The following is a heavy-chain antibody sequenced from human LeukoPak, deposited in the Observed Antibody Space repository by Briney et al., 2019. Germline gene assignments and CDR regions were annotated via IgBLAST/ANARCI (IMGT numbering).Heavy chain of an antibody. CDR3: AKGQVPAHIDS. J-gene: IGHJ4*02. V-gene: IGHV3-64*01. D-gene: IGHD2-2*01. CDR2: ISSNGGST. CDR1: GFTFSSYA. Sequence: GGSLRLSCAASGFTFSSYAMHWVRQAPGKGLEYVSAISSNGGSTYYANSVKGRFTISRDNSKNTLYLQMGSLRAEDMAVYYCAKGQVPAHIDSWGQGTLVTVSS.